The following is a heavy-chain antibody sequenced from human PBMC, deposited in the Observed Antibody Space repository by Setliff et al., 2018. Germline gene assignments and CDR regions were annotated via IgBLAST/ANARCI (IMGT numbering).Heavy chain of an antibody. J-gene: IGHJ6*03. CDR3: ARVRDCSGGICHRGFHHYMDV. CDR2: FIPMFGTT. D-gene: IGHD2-15*01. CDR1: GGTFSSYA. V-gene: IGHV1-69*13. Sequence: ASVKVSCKATGGTFSSYAIDWVRRAPGQGLEWMGGFIPMFGTTNYAQRFRGRVTITADESTTTAYLELSSLRSEDTAVYYCARVRDCSGGICHRGFHHYMDVWGKGTTVTVSS.